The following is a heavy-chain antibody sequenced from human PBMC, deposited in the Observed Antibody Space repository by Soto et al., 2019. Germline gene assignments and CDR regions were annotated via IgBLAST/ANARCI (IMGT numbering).Heavy chain of an antibody. Sequence: GESLKISCKGSGYSFTRYWIGCVRQMPGKGLEWMGIIYPGDSDTRYSPSFQGQVTISADKSISTAYLQWSSLKASDTAMYYCARPSSGSGSGFDYWGQGTLVTVSS. V-gene: IGHV5-51*01. CDR1: GYSFTRYW. CDR3: ARPSSGSGSGFDY. D-gene: IGHD6-19*01. J-gene: IGHJ4*02. CDR2: IYPGDSDT.